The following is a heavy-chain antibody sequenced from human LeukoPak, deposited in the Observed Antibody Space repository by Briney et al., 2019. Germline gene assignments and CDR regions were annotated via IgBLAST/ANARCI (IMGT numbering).Heavy chain of an antibody. CDR3: AREVGEWLVIDY. D-gene: IGHD6-19*01. CDR2: IYSGGST. Sequence: GGSLRLSCAASGFTFSSYAMSWVRQAPGKGLEWVSVIYSGGSTYYADSVKGRFTISRDNSKNTLYLQMNSLRAEDTAVYYCAREVGEWLVIDYWGQGTLVTVSS. CDR1: GFTFSSYA. V-gene: IGHV3-53*01. J-gene: IGHJ4*02.